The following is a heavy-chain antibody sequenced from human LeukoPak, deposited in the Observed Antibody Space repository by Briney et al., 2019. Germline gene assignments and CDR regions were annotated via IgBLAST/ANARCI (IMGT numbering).Heavy chain of an antibody. Sequence: GGSLRLSCAVSAFTFDDYAMHWVRQAPGKGLEWVSSVSSSGTKIFYADSVRGRFTVSRDNAGNSLSLQMDSLRVEDTAVYYCTRELLSLQQGLDYWGQGTLVTVSS. CDR2: VSSSGTKI. CDR3: TRELLSLQQGLDY. J-gene: IGHJ4*02. V-gene: IGHV3-21*01. D-gene: IGHD2/OR15-2a*01. CDR1: AFTFDDYA.